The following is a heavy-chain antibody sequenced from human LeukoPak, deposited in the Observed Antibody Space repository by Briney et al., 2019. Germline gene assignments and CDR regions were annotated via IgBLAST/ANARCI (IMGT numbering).Heavy chain of an antibody. V-gene: IGHV3-48*04. Sequence: GGSLRLSCAVSGITFSYYSMNWVRQAPGKGLEWLSYISSTSRTIYYADSVKGRFTISRDDAKNSLYLQMNSLRTEDTAVYYCATDRGDGVGARGYWGQGTLVTVSS. D-gene: IGHD1-26*01. CDR1: GITFSYYS. CDR3: ATDRGDGVGARGY. J-gene: IGHJ4*02. CDR2: ISSTSRTI.